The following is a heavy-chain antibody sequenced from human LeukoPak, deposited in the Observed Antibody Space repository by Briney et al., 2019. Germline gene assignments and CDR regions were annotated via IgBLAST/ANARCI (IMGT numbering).Heavy chain of an antibody. J-gene: IGHJ4*02. CDR3: ARSLGSGSYSYYFDY. Sequence: SETLSLACTVSGDSISSGGYYWSWIRQHPGKGLEWIGYIFYSGSSYYNPSLKSRVTMLADWSKNQFSLKLSSMTAADTAVYYCARSLGSGSYSYYFDYWGQGALVTVSS. CDR2: IFYSGSS. V-gene: IGHV4-31*03. D-gene: IGHD1-26*01. CDR1: GDSISSGGYY.